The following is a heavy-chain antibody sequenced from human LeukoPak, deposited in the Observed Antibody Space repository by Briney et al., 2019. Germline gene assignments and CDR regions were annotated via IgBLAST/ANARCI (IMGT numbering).Heavy chain of an antibody. D-gene: IGHD1-26*01. Sequence: GGSLRLSCAASGFTFSGFAMTWVRRAPGKGLEWVSSISSSGGSTYYADSVKGRFTIFRDNSKNTLYLQMNSLRAEDTAVYYCAKTMGAIDHDYWGQGTLVTVSS. CDR1: GFTFSGFA. J-gene: IGHJ4*02. CDR3: AKTMGAIDHDY. V-gene: IGHV3-23*01. CDR2: ISSSGGST.